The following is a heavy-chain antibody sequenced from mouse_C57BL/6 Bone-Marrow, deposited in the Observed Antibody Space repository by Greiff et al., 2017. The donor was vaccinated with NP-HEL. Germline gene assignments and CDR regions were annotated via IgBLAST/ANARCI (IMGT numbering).Heavy chain of an antibody. CDR1: GYTFTSYW. V-gene: IGHV1-53*01. J-gene: IGHJ1*03. CDR2: INPSNGGT. D-gene: IGHD1-1*01. CDR3: ARNPYYYGSSYDWYFDV. Sequence: QVQLQQPGTELVKPGASVKLSCKASGYTFTSYWMHWVKQRPGQGLEWIGYINPSNGGTNYNEKFKSKATLTVDKSSSTAYMQLSSLTSEDSTVYYCARNPYYYGSSYDWYFDVWGTGTTVTVSS.